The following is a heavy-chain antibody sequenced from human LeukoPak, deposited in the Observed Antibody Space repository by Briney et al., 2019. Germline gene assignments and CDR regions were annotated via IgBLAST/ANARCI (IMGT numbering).Heavy chain of an antibody. V-gene: IGHV3-74*01. CDR1: GFTFSSYW. D-gene: IGHD2-15*01. CDR3: VRAGSGFDY. Sequence: PGGSLRLSCVASGFTFSSYWMHWVRQAPGKGLEWVSRIDFETDTTTYAGSVKGRFTISRDNTKNTLYLQMDSLRDEDAAVYYCVRAGSGFDYWGQGTLVTVTS. CDR2: IDFETDTT. J-gene: IGHJ4*02.